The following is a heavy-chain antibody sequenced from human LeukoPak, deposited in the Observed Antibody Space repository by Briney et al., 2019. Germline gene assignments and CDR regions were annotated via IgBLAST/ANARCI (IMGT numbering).Heavy chain of an antibody. D-gene: IGHD3-10*01. V-gene: IGHV3-23*01. CDR2: ISGSGGST. CDR3: ARGAYGSGSYSYFDY. CDR1: GFTFSSYA. J-gene: IGHJ4*02. Sequence: GGSLRLSCAASGFTFSSYAMSWVRQAPGKGLEWVSAISGSGGSTYYTDSVKGRFTISRDNSKNTLYLQMNSLRAEDTAVYYCARGAYGSGSYSYFDYWGQGTLVTVSS.